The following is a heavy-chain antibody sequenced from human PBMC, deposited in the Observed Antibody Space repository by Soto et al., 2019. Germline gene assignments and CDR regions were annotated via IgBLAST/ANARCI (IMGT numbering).Heavy chain of an antibody. CDR3: ARGPDSSHWYFDL. D-gene: IGHD3-3*01. V-gene: IGHV4-31*03. J-gene: IGHJ2*01. CDR1: GGSISSGGYY. Sequence: QVQLQESGPGLVKPSQTLSLTCSVSGGSISSGGYYWSWIRQHPGKGLEWIGYIYYSGSTYYNPSLKSRLTISVDTSKNQFSLKLSSVTAADTAVYYCARGPDSSHWYFDLWGRGTLVTVSS. CDR2: IYYSGST.